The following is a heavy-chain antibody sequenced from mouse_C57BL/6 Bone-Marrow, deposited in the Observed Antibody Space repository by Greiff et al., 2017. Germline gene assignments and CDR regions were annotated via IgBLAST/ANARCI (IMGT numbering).Heavy chain of an antibody. CDR1: GYTFTSYD. V-gene: IGHV1-85*01. D-gene: IGHD2-10*02. Sequence: VKLMESGPELVKPGASVKLSCKASGYTFTSYDINWVKQRPGQGLEWIGWIYPRDGSTKYNEKFKGKATLTVDPSSSTAYMELHSLTSEDSAVYCYVWYHLDYWGQGTTLTVSS. J-gene: IGHJ2*01. CDR2: IYPRDGST. CDR3: VWYHLDY.